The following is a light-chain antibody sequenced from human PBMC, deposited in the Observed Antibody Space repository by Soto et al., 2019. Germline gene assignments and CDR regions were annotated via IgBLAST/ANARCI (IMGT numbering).Light chain of an antibody. CDR3: QQYNTYSS. V-gene: IGKV1-5*01. CDR1: QSISSR. Sequence: DIPMTQSPSTLSASVGDRVTITCRASQSISSRLAWYQQKPGEAPKVLIYDASSLESGVPSRFSGSGSGTEFTLTISSQQPDDFATYYCQQYNTYSSFGGGTKVEI. J-gene: IGKJ4*01. CDR2: DAS.